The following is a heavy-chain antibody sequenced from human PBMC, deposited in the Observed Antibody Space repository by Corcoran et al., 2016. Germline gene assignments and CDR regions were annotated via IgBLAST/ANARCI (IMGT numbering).Heavy chain of an antibody. J-gene: IGHJ3*02. CDR3: ARMSSDSPWAFDI. V-gene: IGHV2-70*01. D-gene: IGHD1-26*01. CDR2: IGWDDDK. Sequence: QVTLRESGPALVKPTQTLTLTCTFSGFSLSTSGMCVSWIRQPPGKALAWFALIGWDDDKYYSTSLKTRLTISKDTSKNQVVITMTNMDHVDTATYYGARMSSDSPWAFDIWGQGTMVTVSS. CDR1: GFSLSTSGMC.